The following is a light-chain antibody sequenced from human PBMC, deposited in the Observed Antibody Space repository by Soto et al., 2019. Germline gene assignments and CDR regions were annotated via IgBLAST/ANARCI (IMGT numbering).Light chain of an antibody. V-gene: IGLV2-23*02. Sequence: QSVLTQPASVSGSPGLSITISCTGTSSDVGNYNLVSWYQQHPGKAPKLMIYEVSKRPSGVSNRFSGSKSGNTASLTISGFQAEDEADYYCCSYAGDSTPYVFGTGTKVTVL. CDR2: EVS. CDR1: SSDVGNYNL. CDR3: CSYAGDSTPYV. J-gene: IGLJ1*01.